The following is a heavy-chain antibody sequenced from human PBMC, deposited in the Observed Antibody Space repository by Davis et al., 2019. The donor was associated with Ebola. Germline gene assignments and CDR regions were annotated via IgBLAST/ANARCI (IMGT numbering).Heavy chain of an antibody. J-gene: IGHJ4*02. CDR3: ASLIATVTTFDY. V-gene: IGHV4-59*12. Sequence: PSETLSLTCTVSGGSISSYYWSWIRQPPGKGLEWIGYIYYSGSTNYNPSLKSRVTISVDTSKNQFSLKLSSVTAADTAVYYCASLIATVTTFDYWGQGTLVTVSS. CDR1: GGSISSYY. D-gene: IGHD4-17*01. CDR2: IYYSGST.